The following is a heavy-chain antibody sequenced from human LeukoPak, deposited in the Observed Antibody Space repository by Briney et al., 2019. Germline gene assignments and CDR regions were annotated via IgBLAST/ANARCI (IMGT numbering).Heavy chain of an antibody. Sequence: KPSETLSLTCAVYGGSFSGYYWSWIRQPPGKGLEWIGEINHSGSTNYNPSLKSRVTISVDTSKNQFSLKLSSVTAADTAVYYCARGRYSSSWYPTSNWFDPWGQGTLVTVSS. CDR2: INHSGST. CDR3: ARGRYSSSWYPTSNWFDP. V-gene: IGHV4-34*01. CDR1: GGSFSGYY. D-gene: IGHD6-13*01. J-gene: IGHJ5*02.